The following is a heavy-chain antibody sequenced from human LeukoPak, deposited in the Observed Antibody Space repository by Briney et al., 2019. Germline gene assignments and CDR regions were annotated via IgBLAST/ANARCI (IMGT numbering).Heavy chain of an antibody. Sequence: ASVKVSCKASGYTFTGYYTHWVRQAPGQGLEWMGWINPNSGGTNYAQKFQGWVTMTRDTSISTAYMELSRLRSDDTAVYYCARDRGPSIAARPAAIDYWGQGTLVTVSS. J-gene: IGHJ4*02. CDR1: GYTFTGYY. CDR3: ARDRGPSIAARPAAIDY. V-gene: IGHV1-2*04. D-gene: IGHD6-6*01. CDR2: INPNSGGT.